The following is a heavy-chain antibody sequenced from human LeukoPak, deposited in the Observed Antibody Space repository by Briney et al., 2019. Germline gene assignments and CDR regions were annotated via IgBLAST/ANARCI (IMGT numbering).Heavy chain of an antibody. CDR3: AKDFNGDSYFDY. CDR1: GFTFSSYS. Sequence: GGSLRLSCAASGFTFSSYSMNWVRQAPGKGLEWVSAISGSGGSTYYADSVKGRFTISRDNSKNTLYLQMNSLRAEDTAVYYCAKDFNGDSYFDYWGQGTLVTVSS. D-gene: IGHD4-17*01. CDR2: ISGSGGST. J-gene: IGHJ4*02. V-gene: IGHV3-23*01.